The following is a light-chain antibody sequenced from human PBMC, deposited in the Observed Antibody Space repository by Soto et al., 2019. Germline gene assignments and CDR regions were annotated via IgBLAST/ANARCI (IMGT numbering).Light chain of an antibody. Sequence: EIVLTQSPGTLSLSPGERATLSCRASQSVSSSYLAWYQQKPGQAPRLLIYGASSRATGIPDRFSGSGSGTDFTLTISRLEPEDFAVYYCQQYGSSHPFTFGPGTKV. J-gene: IGKJ3*01. CDR2: GAS. CDR1: QSVSSSY. CDR3: QQYGSSHPFT. V-gene: IGKV3-20*01.